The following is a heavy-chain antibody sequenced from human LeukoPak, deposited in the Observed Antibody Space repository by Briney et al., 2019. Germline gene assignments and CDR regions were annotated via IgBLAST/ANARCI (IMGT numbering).Heavy chain of an antibody. CDR1: GGSISSYY. V-gene: IGHV4-59*08. D-gene: IGHD3-10*01. Sequence: NPSETLSLTCSVSGGSISSYYWSWIRQPPGKGLEWIGYIYYSGSSNYNPSLKSRVTISVDTSKNQFSLKLSSVTAADTAVYYCARVNPEDGNYYGSGSYLNWFDPWGQGTLVTVSS. CDR2: IYYSGSS. CDR3: ARVNPEDGNYYGSGSYLNWFDP. J-gene: IGHJ5*02.